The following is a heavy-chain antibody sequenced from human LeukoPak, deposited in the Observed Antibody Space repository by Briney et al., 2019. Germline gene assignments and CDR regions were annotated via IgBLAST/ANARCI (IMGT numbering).Heavy chain of an antibody. Sequence: SETLSLTCTVSGGSISSYYWSWIRQPPGKGLEWIGYIYYSGSTNYNPSLNSRVTISRDTSKNHFSLELTSATAADTAVYFCARGRMSSNTWYSTYYYYFYMDVWGKGTTVTVSS. V-gene: IGHV4-59*01. CDR1: GGSISSYY. J-gene: IGHJ6*03. CDR2: IYYSGST. D-gene: IGHD6-13*01. CDR3: ARGRMSSNTWYSTYYYYFYMDV.